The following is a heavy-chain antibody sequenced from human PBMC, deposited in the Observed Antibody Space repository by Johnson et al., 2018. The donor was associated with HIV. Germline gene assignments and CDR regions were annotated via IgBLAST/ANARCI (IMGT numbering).Heavy chain of an antibody. J-gene: IGHJ3*02. CDR3: ANLGDYGGNNGFDI. CDR1: GFTVSSYY. Sequence: VQLVESGGGLVQPGGSLRLSCAASGFTVSSYYMSWVRQAPGKGLEWVSVLFSGGTTYYADSVKGRFTISRDNSKNTLYLQMNSLRAEDTAVYYCANLGDYGGNNGFDIWGQGTMVTVSS. V-gene: IGHV3-66*01. D-gene: IGHD4-23*01. CDR2: LFSGGTT.